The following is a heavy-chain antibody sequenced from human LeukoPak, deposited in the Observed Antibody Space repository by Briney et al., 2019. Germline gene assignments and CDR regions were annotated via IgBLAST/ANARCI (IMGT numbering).Heavy chain of an antibody. J-gene: IGHJ5*02. CDR1: GGTFSSYA. V-gene: IGHV1-69*06. Sequence: ASVKVSCKASGGTFSSYAISWVRQAPGQGLEWMGGIIPIFGTANHAQKFQGRVTITADKSTSTAYMELSSLRSEDTAVYYCARFVYGSGSSGYGPWGQGTLVTVSS. CDR3: ARFVYGSGSSGYGP. D-gene: IGHD3-10*01. CDR2: IIPIFGTA.